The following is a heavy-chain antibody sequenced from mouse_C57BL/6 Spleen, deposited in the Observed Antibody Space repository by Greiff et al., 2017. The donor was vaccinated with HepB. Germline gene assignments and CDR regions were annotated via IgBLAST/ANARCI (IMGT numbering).Heavy chain of an antibody. CDR1: GFTFSSYA. J-gene: IGHJ2*01. Sequence: EVKVVESGGGLVKPGGSLKLSCAASGFTFSSYAMSWVRQTPEKRLEWVATISDGGSYTYYPDNVKGRFTISRDNAKNNLYLQMSHLKSEDTAMYYCARDVITLYYWGQGTTLTVSS. V-gene: IGHV5-4*01. CDR2: ISDGGSYT. D-gene: IGHD2-4*01. CDR3: ARDVITLYY.